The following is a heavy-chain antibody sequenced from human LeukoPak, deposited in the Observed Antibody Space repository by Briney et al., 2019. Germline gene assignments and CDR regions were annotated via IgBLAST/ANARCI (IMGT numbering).Heavy chain of an antibody. J-gene: IGHJ4*02. V-gene: IGHV3-33*01. CDR1: GFTFSSYG. CDR2: IWYDGSNK. CDR3: ARDSSGYEGPLDY. Sequence: GGSLRLSCAASGFTFSSYGMHWVRQAPGKGLEWVAVIWYDGSNKYYADSVKGRFTISRDNSKNTLYLQMNSLRAEDTAVYYCARDSSGYEGPLDYWGQGTLVTDSS. D-gene: IGHD3-22*01.